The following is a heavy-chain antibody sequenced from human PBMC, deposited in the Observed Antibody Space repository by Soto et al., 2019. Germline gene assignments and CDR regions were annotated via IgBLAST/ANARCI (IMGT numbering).Heavy chain of an antibody. CDR2: IRSKAYGGTT. CDR1: GFTFGDYA. Sequence: PGGSLRLSCTASGFTFGDYAMSWVRQAPGKGLEWVGFIRSKAYGGTTEYAASVKGRFTISRDDSKSIAYLQMNSLKTEDTAVYYCTRVPEGVYSYGYWVNYYYGMDVWGQGTTVTVSS. J-gene: IGHJ6*02. D-gene: IGHD5-18*01. CDR3: TRVPEGVYSYGYWVNYYYGMDV. V-gene: IGHV3-49*04.